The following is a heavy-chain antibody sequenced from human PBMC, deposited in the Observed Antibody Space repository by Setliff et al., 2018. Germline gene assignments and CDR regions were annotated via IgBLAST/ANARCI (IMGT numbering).Heavy chain of an antibody. CDR3: ARSYDSGFYHQRDAYDV. CDR1: GYIPKSYG. D-gene: IGHD3-22*01. V-gene: IGHV1-18*04. J-gene: IGHJ3*01. Sequence: APVKVSCKAPGYIPKSYGINWMRQAPGQGFEWRGWISSYNGNTKPAERFQGRITMTTDTTTRTSYMERRGLASDDTAVYYCARSYDSGFYHQRDAYDVWDQGTMVTVSS. CDR2: ISSYNGNT.